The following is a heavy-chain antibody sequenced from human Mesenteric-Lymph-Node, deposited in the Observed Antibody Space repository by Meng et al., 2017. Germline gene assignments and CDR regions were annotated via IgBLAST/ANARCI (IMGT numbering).Heavy chain of an antibody. V-gene: IGHV3-53*02. J-gene: IGHJ4*02. Sequence: GQVVGTGGGLIQPGGSLRLSCAASGFTVSSCSMSWVRQAPGKGLEWVSIIYSGGGTNYADSVKGRFTISRDSSKNTLSLQMNNMRAEDTAVYYCARDVAYWGQGTLVTVSS. CDR1: GFTVSSCS. CDR3: ARDVAY. CDR2: IYSGGGT.